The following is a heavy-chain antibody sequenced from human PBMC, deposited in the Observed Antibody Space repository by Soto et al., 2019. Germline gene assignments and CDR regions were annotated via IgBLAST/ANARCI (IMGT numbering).Heavy chain of an antibody. CDR2: IYYSGST. J-gene: IGHJ4*02. D-gene: IGHD1-26*01. Sequence: SETLSLTCTVSGGSISSYYWSWIRQPPGKGLEWIGYIYYSGSTNYNPSLKSRVTISVDTSKNQFSLKLSSVTAADTAVYYCARSLVGATTPGFDYWGQGTLVTVSS. CDR3: ARSLVGATTPGFDY. CDR1: GGSISSYY. V-gene: IGHV4-59*08.